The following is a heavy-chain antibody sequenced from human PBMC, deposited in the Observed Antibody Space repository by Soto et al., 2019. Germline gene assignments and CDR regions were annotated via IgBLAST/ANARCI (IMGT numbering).Heavy chain of an antibody. CDR3: AAAAIPVAGRHPAF. J-gene: IGHJ4*02. CDR2: INPNNGVT. V-gene: IGHV1-2*02. D-gene: IGHD6-19*01. CDR1: GYMFTGFY. Sequence: QVQLVQSGAEVKRPGASVKVSCKASGYMFTGFYLHWVRQAPGQGLEWMGWINPNNGVTTYAKNFQRRVTMTRDSSISTAYMELSRLRSDDTAVYFCAAAAIPVAGRHPAFWGQGTVVTVS.